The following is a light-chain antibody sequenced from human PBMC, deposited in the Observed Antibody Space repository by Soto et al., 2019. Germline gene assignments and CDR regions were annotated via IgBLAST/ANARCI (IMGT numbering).Light chain of an antibody. CDR2: LAS. CDR1: QSLLDSNGYNF. Sequence: DIVMTQSPLSLPVTPGETASISCRSSQSLLDSNGYNFLEWYLQKPGQSPQLLIYLASNRDSGVPDRFSGGGSGTDFTLKISRVEADDVGVYYCMQDLQTPWTFGQGTKVEIK. J-gene: IGKJ1*01. V-gene: IGKV2-28*01. CDR3: MQDLQTPWT.